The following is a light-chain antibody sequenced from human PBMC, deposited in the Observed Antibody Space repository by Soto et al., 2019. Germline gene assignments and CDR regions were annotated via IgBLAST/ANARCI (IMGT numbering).Light chain of an antibody. CDR1: QSVSSN. CDR2: GAY. V-gene: IGKV3-15*01. CDR3: QQYNNWTPYT. Sequence: EIVMTQSPATLSLSPGERATLSCRASQSVSSNLAWYQQKPGQAHRILIYGAYTRATGSPARFSGSGSGTEYTLTISSLQSEDFAVYYCQQYNNWTPYTFGQGTKLEIK. J-gene: IGKJ2*01.